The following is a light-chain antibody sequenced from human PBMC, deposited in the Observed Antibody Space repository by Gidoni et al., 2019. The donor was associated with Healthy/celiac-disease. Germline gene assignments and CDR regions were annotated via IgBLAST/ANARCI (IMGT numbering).Light chain of an antibody. Sequence: EIVLTQSPGTLSLSPGERATLSCRASQSVSSSYLAWYQQKPDQAPRLLIYGASSRATGIPDRFSGSGSGTDFTLTISRLEPEDFAVYYCQQYGSSLPLATFGQGTRLEIK. V-gene: IGKV3-20*01. CDR1: QSVSSSY. J-gene: IGKJ5*01. CDR3: QQYGSSLPLAT. CDR2: GAS.